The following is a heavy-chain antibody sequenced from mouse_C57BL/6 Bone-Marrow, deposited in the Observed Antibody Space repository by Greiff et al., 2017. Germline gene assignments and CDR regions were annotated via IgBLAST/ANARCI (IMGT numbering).Heavy chain of an antibody. D-gene: IGHD2-4*01. J-gene: IGHJ4*01. Sequence: VHVKQSGAELVRPGASVKLSCTASGFNIKDYYMHWVKQRPEQGLEWIGRIDPEDGDTEYAPKFQGKATMTADTSSNTAYLQLSSLTSEDTAFYYCTIYDYDEGYYAMDYWGQGTSVTVSS. CDR1: GFNIKDYY. CDR3: TIYDYDEGYYAMDY. V-gene: IGHV14-1*01. CDR2: IDPEDGDT.